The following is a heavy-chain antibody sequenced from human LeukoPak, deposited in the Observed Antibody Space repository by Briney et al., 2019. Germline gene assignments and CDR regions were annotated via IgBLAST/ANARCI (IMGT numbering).Heavy chain of an antibody. CDR1: GGSISSGSYY. V-gene: IGHV4-61*02. D-gene: IGHD3-10*01. J-gene: IGHJ3*02. Sequence: PSETLSLTCTVSGGSISSGSYYWSWIRQPAGKGLEWIGRIYTSGSTNYNPSLKSRVTISVDTSKNQFSLKLSSVTAVDTAVYYCARVFGAFDIWGQGTMVTVSS. CDR2: IYTSGST. CDR3: ARVFGAFDI.